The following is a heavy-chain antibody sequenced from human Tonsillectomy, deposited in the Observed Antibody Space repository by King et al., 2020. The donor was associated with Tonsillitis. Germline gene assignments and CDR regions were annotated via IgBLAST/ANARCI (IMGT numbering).Heavy chain of an antibody. V-gene: IGHV1-2*02. CDR3: ARADLEYYYESSGYPFDY. D-gene: IGHD3-22*01. CDR1: GYTFTGYY. CDR2: INPNSGGT. Sequence: VQLVESGAEVKKPGASVKVSCKASGYTFTGYYMHWVRQAPGQGLEWMGWINPNSGGTNYAQKFQGRVTMTRDTSISTAYMELSRLRSDDTAVYYCARADLEYYYESSGYPFDYWGQGTLVTVSS. J-gene: IGHJ4*02.